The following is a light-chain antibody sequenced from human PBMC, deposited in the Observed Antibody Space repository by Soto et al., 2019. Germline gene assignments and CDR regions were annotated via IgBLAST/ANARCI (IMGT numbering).Light chain of an antibody. Sequence: EIVMTQSPGTVSVFPGETVTLSCRASQSVSGDLDWFHQKPGQAPRLVLLRIFTRAIGVPARFSGSGSETEFTLTISGLQSEDSGVYYCLQHYSWPWTFGQGTKVDIK. J-gene: IGKJ1*01. CDR2: RIF. CDR3: LQHYSWPWT. V-gene: IGKV3-15*01. CDR1: QSVSGD.